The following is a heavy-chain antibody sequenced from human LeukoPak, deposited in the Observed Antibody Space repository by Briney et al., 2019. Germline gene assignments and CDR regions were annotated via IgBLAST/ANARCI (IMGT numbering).Heavy chain of an antibody. V-gene: IGHV4-39*01. Sequence: SETLSPTCTVSGASIRSPSDYWGWIRQPPGKRLDWIGATDYSGRAYYNPSLVSRFTISVDTSKHQFSLKLNSVTATDTAIYYCVRHRQHCDGGSCFPPDSWGQGTLVTVSS. D-gene: IGHD2-15*01. CDR1: GASIRSPSDY. J-gene: IGHJ4*02. CDR3: VRHRQHCDGGSCFPPDS. CDR2: TDYSGRA.